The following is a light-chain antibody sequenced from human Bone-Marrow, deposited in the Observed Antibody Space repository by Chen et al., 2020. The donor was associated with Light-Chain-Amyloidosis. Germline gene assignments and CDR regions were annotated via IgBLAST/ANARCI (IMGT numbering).Light chain of an antibody. V-gene: IGKV4-1*01. CDR2: WAS. CDR1: QSVLYSSNNKNY. CDR3: QQYYSTPRT. J-gene: IGKJ2*01. Sequence: DIVMTQSPDSLAVSLGERATINCKSSQSVLYSSNNKNYLAWYQQKPGQPPKLLISWASTRESGVPDRFSGSGSWTDFTLTISSLQAEDVAVYYCQQYYSTPRTFGQGTKLEIK.